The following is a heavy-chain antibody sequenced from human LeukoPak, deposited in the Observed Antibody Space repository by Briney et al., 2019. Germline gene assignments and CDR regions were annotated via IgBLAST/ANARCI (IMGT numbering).Heavy chain of an antibody. V-gene: IGHV5-51*01. J-gene: IGHJ4*02. D-gene: IGHD3-3*01. CDR3: ARQKDFRLDH. CDR2: IYPGDSDT. CDR1: GYSFTTYW. Sequence: PGESLKISCKGSGYSFTTYWIGWVRQMPGKGLEWMGIIYPGDSDTRYSPSLQGQVTISVDTSIGTAYLQWSSLKASDTAIYYCARQKDFRLDHWGQGTLVTVSS.